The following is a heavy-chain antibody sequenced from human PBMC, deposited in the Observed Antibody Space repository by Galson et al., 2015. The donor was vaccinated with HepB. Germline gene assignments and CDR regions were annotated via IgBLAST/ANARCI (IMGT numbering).Heavy chain of an antibody. J-gene: IGHJ3*02. D-gene: IGHD3-22*01. CDR1: GFTFSSFV. Sequence: SLRLSCAASGFTFSSFVMHWVRQAPGKGLEWVAVISNDGSDKYFADSVKGRFTISRDNSKNTLYLQMNSLRPEDTAVYYCARDSPLGGYLPAFDTWGQGTMVTVSS. V-gene: IGHV3-30-3*01. CDR3: ARDSPLGGYLPAFDT. CDR2: ISNDGSDK.